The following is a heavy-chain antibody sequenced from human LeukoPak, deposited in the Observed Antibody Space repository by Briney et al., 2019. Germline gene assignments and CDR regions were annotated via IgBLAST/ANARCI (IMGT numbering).Heavy chain of an antibody. CDR3: ARHKTTTAVTNFDY. Sequence: PSETLSLTCTVSGGSIITNLYYWGWIRQPPGKGLEWIGAIYYSGPTYYNPSLKSRVTISADTSKNHFSLNLNSVTAADTAVYYCARHKTTTAVTNFDYWGQGTLVTVSS. J-gene: IGHJ4*02. V-gene: IGHV4-39*01. CDR2: IYYSGPT. D-gene: IGHD4-11*01. CDR1: GGSIITNLYY.